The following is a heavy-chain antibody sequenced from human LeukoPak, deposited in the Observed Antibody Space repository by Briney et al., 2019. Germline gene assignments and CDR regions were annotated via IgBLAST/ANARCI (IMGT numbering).Heavy chain of an antibody. CDR1: GAFITNSHW. V-gene: IGHV4-4*02. D-gene: IGHD4-17*01. CDR3: ATYFYGEYGSYCFDY. CDR2: IYHSGTT. Sequence: SETLSLTCAVSGAFITNSHWWSWARQPPGKGLEWIGEIYHSGTTNYNPSLKSRVTMSVDKSKNQFSLKLSSVTAADTAVYYCATYFYGEYGSYCFDYWGQGTLVTVSP. J-gene: IGHJ4*02.